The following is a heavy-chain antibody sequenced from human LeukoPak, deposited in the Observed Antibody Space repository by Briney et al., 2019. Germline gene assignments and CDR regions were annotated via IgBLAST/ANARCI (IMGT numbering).Heavy chain of an antibody. CDR2: IYHSGST. D-gene: IGHD6-6*01. Sequence: PSQTLSLTCAVSGGSISSGGYSWSWIRQPPGTGLEWIGYIYHSGSTYYNPFLKSRVTISVDRSKNQFSLKLSSVTAADTAVYYCARGGSSVWFDPWGQGTLVTVSS. CDR1: GGSISSGGYS. V-gene: IGHV4-30-2*01. J-gene: IGHJ5*02. CDR3: ARGGSSVWFDP.